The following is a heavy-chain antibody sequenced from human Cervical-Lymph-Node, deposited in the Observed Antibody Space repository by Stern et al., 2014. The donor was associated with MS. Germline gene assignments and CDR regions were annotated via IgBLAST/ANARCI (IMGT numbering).Heavy chain of an antibody. Sequence: QLQLQESGPGLVKPSETLSLTCTVSGGSISSGTYYWGWIRQPPEKGLEWIGSIYYTGRTYYNPSLKSRVTISVDTSKNQFPLKLSFVTAADTAVYYCARRASSSSKRRGGNFDYWGQGTLVTVSS. D-gene: IGHD6-6*01. CDR1: GGSISSGTYY. CDR2: IYYTGRT. CDR3: ARRASSSSKRRGGNFDY. J-gene: IGHJ4*02. V-gene: IGHV4-39*01.